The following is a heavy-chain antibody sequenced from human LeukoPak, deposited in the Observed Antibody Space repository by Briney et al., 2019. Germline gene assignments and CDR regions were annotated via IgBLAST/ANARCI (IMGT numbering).Heavy chain of an antibody. CDR3: ARDLRNRFWSGYFHYYGMDV. J-gene: IGHJ6*02. CDR2: INHSGST. V-gene: IGHV4-34*01. CDR1: GGSFSGYY. D-gene: IGHD3-3*01. Sequence: SETLSLTCAVHGGSFSGYYWSWIRQPPGKGLEWIGEINHSGSTNYNPSLKSRVTISVDTSKNQFSPKLSSVTAADTAVYYCARDLRNRFWSGYFHYYGMDVWGQGTTVTVSS.